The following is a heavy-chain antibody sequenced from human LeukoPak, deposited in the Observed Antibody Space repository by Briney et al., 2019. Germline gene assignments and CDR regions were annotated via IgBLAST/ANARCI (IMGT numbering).Heavy chain of an antibody. CDR2: IYYSGST. CDR3: ARRGAAVAGYYFDY. V-gene: IGHV4-59*08. J-gene: IGHJ4*02. Sequence: PSETLSLTCTVSGGSISSYYWSWIRQPPGKGLEWIGYIYYSGSTNYNPSLKSRVTVSVDTPKNQFSLKLSSVTAADTAVYYCARRGAAVAGYYFDYWGQGTLVTVSS. D-gene: IGHD6-19*01. CDR1: GGSISSYY.